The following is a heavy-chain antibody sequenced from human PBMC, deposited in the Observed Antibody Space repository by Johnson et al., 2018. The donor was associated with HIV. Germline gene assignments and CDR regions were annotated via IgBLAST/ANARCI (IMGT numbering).Heavy chain of an antibody. J-gene: IGHJ3*02. CDR2: ISYDGSNK. CDR1: GFTFSSYG. CDR3: VRGGATSYDAFDI. Sequence: VQLVESGGGVVQPGRSLRLSCAASGFTFSSYGMHWVRQAPGKGLEWVAVISYDGSNKYYADSVKGRFTISRENAKNSLYLQMNSLRVGDTAVYYCVRGGATSYDAFDIWGQGTMVTVSS. D-gene: IGHD1-26*01. V-gene: IGHV3-30*03.